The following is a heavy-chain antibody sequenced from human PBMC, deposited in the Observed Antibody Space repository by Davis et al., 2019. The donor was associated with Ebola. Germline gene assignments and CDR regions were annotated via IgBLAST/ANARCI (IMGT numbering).Heavy chain of an antibody. D-gene: IGHD3-3*01. V-gene: IGHV3-21*01. CDR1: GFPFSTYT. CDR2: ISSSSSYI. J-gene: IGHJ5*02. CDR3: ARDLGATDPNWFDP. Sequence: GESLKISCAVSGFPFSTYTMNWVRQAPGKGLEWVSSISSSSSYIYYADSVKGRFTISRDNAKNSLYLQMNSLRAEDTAVYYCARDLGATDPNWFDPWGQGTLVTVSS.